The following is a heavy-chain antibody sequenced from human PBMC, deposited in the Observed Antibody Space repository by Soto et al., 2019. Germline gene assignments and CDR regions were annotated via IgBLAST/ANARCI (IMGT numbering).Heavy chain of an antibody. CDR1: GYTFSDHY. CDR2: INPDSGGT. D-gene: IGHD3-16*02. V-gene: IGHV1-2*02. J-gene: IGHJ4*02. Sequence: ASVKVSCKASGYTFSDHYLHWVRQAPGQGLEWMGWINPDSGGTNYALTFLGRVTLTRDTPISTAYMELTSLTSDDTAVYFCARVPVSDFVWGSYRYTFDYWGQGTLVTVSS. CDR3: ARVPVSDFVWGSYRYTFDY.